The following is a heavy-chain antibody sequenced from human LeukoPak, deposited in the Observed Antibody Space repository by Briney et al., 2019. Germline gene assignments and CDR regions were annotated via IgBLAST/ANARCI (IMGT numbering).Heavy chain of an antibody. D-gene: IGHD3-22*01. Sequence: GRSLRLSCAASGFTFSSYAMHWVRQAPGKGLERVAVISYDGSNKYYADSVKGRFTISRDNSKNTLYLQMNSLRAEDTAVYYCARDGITMIVVVNEFDYWGQGTLVTVSS. CDR3: ARDGITMIVVVNEFDY. J-gene: IGHJ4*02. V-gene: IGHV3-30-3*01. CDR2: ISYDGSNK. CDR1: GFTFSSYA.